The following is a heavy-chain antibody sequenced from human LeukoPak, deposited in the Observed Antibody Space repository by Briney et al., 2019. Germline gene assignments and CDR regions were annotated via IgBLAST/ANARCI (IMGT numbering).Heavy chain of an antibody. J-gene: IGHJ3*02. V-gene: IGHV3-66*01. CDR3: ARAVVGAFDAFDI. CDR2: IYSGGST. D-gene: IGHD1-26*01. Sequence: GGSLRLSSAASGFTVSSNYMSWVRQAPGKGLGWVSVIYSGGSTYYADSVKGRFTISRDNSKNTLYLQMNSLRAEDTAVYYCARAVVGAFDAFDIWGQGTMVTVSS. CDR1: GFTVSSNY.